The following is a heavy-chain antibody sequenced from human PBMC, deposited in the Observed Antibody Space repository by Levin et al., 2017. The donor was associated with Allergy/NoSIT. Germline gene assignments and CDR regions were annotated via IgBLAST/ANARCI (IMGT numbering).Heavy chain of an antibody. V-gene: IGHV1-3*01. CDR1: GYTFTSYA. CDR3: AREKLSGYYDYYYYYMDV. J-gene: IGHJ6*03. D-gene: IGHD3-3*01. CDR2: INAGNGNT. Sequence: ASVKVSCKASGYTFTSYAMHWVRQAPGQRLEWMGWINAGNGNTKYSQKFQGRVTITRDTSASTAYMELSSLRSEDTAVYYCAREKLSGYYDYYYYYMDVWGKGTTVTVSS.